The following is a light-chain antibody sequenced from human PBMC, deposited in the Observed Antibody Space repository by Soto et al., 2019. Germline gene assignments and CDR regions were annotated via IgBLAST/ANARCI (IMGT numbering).Light chain of an antibody. CDR1: QSVSSN. V-gene: IGKV3-15*01. CDR2: GAS. CDR3: QQDNNWYT. Sequence: EIVMTQSPATLSVSPGEKATLSCRASQSVSSNLAWYQQKPGQAPRLLVYGASTRATGIPARFSGSGSGTEFTLTISSLQYEDFAVYYCQQDNNWYTFGQGTKLEIK. J-gene: IGKJ2*01.